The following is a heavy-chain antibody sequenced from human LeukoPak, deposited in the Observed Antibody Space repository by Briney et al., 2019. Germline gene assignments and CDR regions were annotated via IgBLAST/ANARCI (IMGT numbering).Heavy chain of an antibody. V-gene: IGHV4-34*01. D-gene: IGHD7-27*01. CDR2: INHSGST. CDR3: ARGPPGDGDWFDP. J-gene: IGHJ5*02. Sequence: SETLSLTCAVYGGSFSGYYWSWIRQPPGKGLGWIGEINHSGSTNYNPSLKSRVTISVDTSKNQFSLKLSSVTAADTAVYYCARGPPGDGDWFDPWGQGTLVTVSS. CDR1: GGSFSGYY.